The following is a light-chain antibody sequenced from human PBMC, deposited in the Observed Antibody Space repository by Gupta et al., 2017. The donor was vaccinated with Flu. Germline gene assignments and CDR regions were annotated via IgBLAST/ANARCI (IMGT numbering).Light chain of an antibody. J-gene: IGKJ1*01. V-gene: IGKV4-1*01. CDR3: QQHYNSPTFT. CDR1: KRGVLTTNNNNN. Sequence: RSCKRGVLTTNNNNNLAGYHQKTGQPPKLLIYWSSTREAGVPARFSGSGSWTELTTTISSLQDEDVEVDYCQQHYNSPTFTFGQGTKVEIK. CDR2: WSS.